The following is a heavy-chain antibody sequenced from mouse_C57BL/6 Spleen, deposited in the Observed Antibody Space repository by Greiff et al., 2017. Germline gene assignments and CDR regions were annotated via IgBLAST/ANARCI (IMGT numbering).Heavy chain of an antibody. V-gene: IGHV1-15*01. D-gene: IGHD2-4*01. CDR2: IDPETGGT. CDR3: TNGGLRRGDY. Sequence: QVQLQQSGAELVRPGASVTLSCKASGYTFTDYEMHWVKQTPVHGLEWIGAIDPETGGTAYNQKFKGKAILTADKSSSTAYMELRSLTSEDSAVYYCTNGGLRRGDYWGQGTTLTVSS. J-gene: IGHJ2*01. CDR1: GYTFTDYE.